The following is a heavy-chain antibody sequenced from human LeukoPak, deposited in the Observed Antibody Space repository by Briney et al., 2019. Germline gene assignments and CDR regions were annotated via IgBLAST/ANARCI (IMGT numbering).Heavy chain of an antibody. CDR2: ISWDGGST. CDR1: GFTFDDYT. V-gene: IGHV3-43*01. CDR3: AKDDGTTDWYFDL. D-gene: IGHD1/OR15-1a*01. J-gene: IGHJ2*01. Sequence: PGGSLRLSCAASGFTFDDYTMPWVRQAPGKGLEWVSLISWDGGSTYYADSVKGRFTISRDNSKNSLYLQMNSLRTEDTALYYCAKDDGTTDWYFDLWGRGTLVTVSS.